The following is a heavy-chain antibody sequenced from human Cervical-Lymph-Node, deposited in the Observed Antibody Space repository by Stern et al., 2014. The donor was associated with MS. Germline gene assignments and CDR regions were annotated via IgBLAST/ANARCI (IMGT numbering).Heavy chain of an antibody. CDR2: VSYDGSNK. CDR1: GFTFGSCA. Sequence: QMQLVQSGGGVDQPGRPLRLSCVASGFTFGSCAIHWVRQAPGKGLEWVACVSYDGSNKYYADSVKGRFTISRDKSQNTLYMQMSSLRPEDTAVYYCAKDPQYLTYFFDHWGQGSLVTVSS. D-gene: IGHD2/OR15-2a*01. CDR3: AKDPQYLTYFFDH. J-gene: IGHJ4*01. V-gene: IGHV3-30*18.